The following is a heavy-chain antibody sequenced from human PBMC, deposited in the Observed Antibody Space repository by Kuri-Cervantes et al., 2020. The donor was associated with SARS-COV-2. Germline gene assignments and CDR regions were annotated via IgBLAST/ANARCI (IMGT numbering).Heavy chain of an antibody. Sequence: GESLKISCAASGFTFSNYNMNWVRQAPGKGLEWVSSISSRSSYIYYADSVRARFTISRDDANNSLYLQINSLRAEGTGIYYCARDLAAAGMDIWGQGTTVTAP. CDR1: GFTFSNYN. J-gene: IGHJ6*02. V-gene: IGHV3-21*01. CDR3: ARDLAAAGMDI. CDR2: ISSRSSYI. D-gene: IGHD6-13*01.